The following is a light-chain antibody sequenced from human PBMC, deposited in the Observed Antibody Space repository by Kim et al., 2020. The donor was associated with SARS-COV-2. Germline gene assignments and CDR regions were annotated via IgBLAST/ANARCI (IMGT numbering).Light chain of an antibody. CDR2: RDN. V-gene: IGLV3-1*01. J-gene: IGLJ1*01. CDR1: KLGDKY. CDR3: QAWDSSIYV. Sequence: VSPGQTASFTCSGDKLGDKYAAWYQQKPGQSPVVVIFRDNRRPSGIPERFSGSNSGNTATLTISGTQAMDEADYYCQAWDSSIYVFGTGTKVTVL.